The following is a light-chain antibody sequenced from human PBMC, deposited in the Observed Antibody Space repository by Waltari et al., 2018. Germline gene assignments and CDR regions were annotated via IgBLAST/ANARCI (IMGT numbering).Light chain of an antibody. CDR1: QSVLYSSNNKNY. CDR2: WAS. Sequence: DIVMTQSPDSLAVSLGERATINCKSSQSVLYSSNNKNYLAWYQQKPGQPPKLLLYWASTRESGVPDRFSGSGSGTDFTLTISSLQAEDGAVYYCQQYYSTPLTFGQGTELEIK. J-gene: IGKJ2*01. CDR3: QQYYSTPLT. V-gene: IGKV4-1*01.